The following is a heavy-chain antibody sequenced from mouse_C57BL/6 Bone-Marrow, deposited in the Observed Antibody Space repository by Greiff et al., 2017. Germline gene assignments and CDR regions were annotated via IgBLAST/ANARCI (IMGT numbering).Heavy chain of an antibody. CDR1: GYTFTNYW. V-gene: IGHV1-64*01. D-gene: IGHD2-4*01. CDR3: TRSYDYDDYTMDY. Sequence: QVQLQQPGAELVKPGASVKLSCKASGYTFTNYWMHWVKQRPGQGLEWIGMMHPNGGSPDYNEKFKSEATLSVDKSSRKAYMEISSLTSEDTAVYYCTRSYDYDDYTMDYWGQGTSVTVSS. CDR2: MHPNGGSP. J-gene: IGHJ4*01.